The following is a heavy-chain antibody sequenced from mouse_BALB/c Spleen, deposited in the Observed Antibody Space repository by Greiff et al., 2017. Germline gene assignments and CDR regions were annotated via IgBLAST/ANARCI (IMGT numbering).Heavy chain of an antibody. D-gene: IGHD2-4*01. V-gene: IGHV5-4*02. CDR1: GFTFSDYY. J-gene: IGHJ3*01. CDR3: ARDGDDYAWFAY. Sequence: EVQLVESGGGLVKPGGSLKLSCAASGFTFSDYYMYWVRQTPEKRLEWVATISDGGSYTYYPDSVKGRFTISRDNAKNNLYLQMSSLKSEDTAMYYCARDGDDYAWFAYWGQGTLVTVSA. CDR2: ISDGGSYT.